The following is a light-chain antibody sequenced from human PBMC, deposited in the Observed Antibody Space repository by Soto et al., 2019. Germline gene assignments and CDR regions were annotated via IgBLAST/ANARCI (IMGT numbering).Light chain of an antibody. CDR3: SSYTSSSTLYV. V-gene: IGLV2-14*01. J-gene: IGLJ1*01. Sequence: QSVVTQAAAVSGFPGESITISCAGTSSDIGGYNYVSWYQQHPGKAPKVMIYEVSNRPSGVSNRFSGSKSGNTASLTISGLQAEDEADYYCSSYTSSSTLYVFGSGTKVTVL. CDR2: EVS. CDR1: SSDIGGYNY.